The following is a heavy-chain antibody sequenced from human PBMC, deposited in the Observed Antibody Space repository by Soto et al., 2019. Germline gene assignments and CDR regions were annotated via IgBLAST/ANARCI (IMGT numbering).Heavy chain of an antibody. CDR1: GFTFSTYW. Sequence: EVQLVESGGGLVQPGGSLRLSCAASGFTFSTYWMNWVRQAPGKGLEWVATIKGDGSETYYMDSVKGRFTISRDNAKNSLFLQMNSLRAEDTPVYYCARDLGYCSGGHCSSAFDYGGQGTLVTVSS. V-gene: IGHV3-7*01. J-gene: IGHJ4*02. CDR3: ARDLGYCSGGHCSSAFDY. CDR2: IKGDGSET. D-gene: IGHD2-15*01.